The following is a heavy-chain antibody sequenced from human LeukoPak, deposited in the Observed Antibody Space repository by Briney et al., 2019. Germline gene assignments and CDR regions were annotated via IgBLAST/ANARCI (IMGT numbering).Heavy chain of an antibody. CDR1: GGSISSYY. J-gene: IGHJ3*02. CDR2: IYYSGST. D-gene: IGHD2-2*02. V-gene: IGHV4-39*01. CDR3: ARLGCSSTSCYNAFDI. Sequence: PSETLSLTCTVSGGSISSYYWSWIRQPPGKGLEWIGSIYYSGSTYYNPSLKSRVTISVDTSKNQFSLKLSSVTAADTAVYYCARLGCSSTSCYNAFDIWGQGTMVTVSS.